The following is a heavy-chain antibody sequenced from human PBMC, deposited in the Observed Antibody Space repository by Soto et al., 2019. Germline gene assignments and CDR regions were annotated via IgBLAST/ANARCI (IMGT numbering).Heavy chain of an antibody. Sequence: GGSLRLSCAASGFTLSSYAMTWVRQAPGKGLEWVSIIASGGTTYYADSVKGRFTISRDSSQNALYLQMGSLGAEDTAVYYCAKHGTSGSSSYFAYWGLGTLVTVSS. D-gene: IGHD3-10*01. CDR1: GFTLSSYA. V-gene: IGHV3-23*01. CDR2: IASGGTT. J-gene: IGHJ4*02. CDR3: AKHGTSGSSSYFAY.